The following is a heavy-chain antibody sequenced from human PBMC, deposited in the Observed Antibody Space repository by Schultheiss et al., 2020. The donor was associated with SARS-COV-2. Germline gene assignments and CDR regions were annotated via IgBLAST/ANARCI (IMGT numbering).Heavy chain of an antibody. V-gene: IGHV4-34*01. CDR1: GGSFSGYY. CDR2: INHSGST. Sequence: SETLSLTCAVYGGSFSGYYWSWIRQPPGKGLEWIGEINHSGSTNYNPSLTSRVTISVDTSKNQFFLKLSSVTAADTAVYYCARDGGAIFGVVGGYYYYGMDGWGQGTTVTVSS. CDR3: ARDGGAIFGVVGGYYYYGMDG. D-gene: IGHD3-3*01. J-gene: IGHJ6*02.